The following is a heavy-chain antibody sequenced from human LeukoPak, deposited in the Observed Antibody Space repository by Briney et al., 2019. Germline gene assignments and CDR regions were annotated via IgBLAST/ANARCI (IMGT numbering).Heavy chain of an antibody. CDR3: ARDPYFGELSPHVYYWYMDV. V-gene: IGHV3-23*01. Sequence: GGSLRLSCAASGFTFSSYAMTWVRQAPGKGLEWVSAISGSGGGTYYADSVKGRFTISRDNAKDSLYLQMNSLRAEDTAVYYCARDPYFGELSPHVYYWYMDVWGKGTTVTISS. CDR1: GFTFSSYA. CDR2: ISGSGGGT. D-gene: IGHD3-10*01. J-gene: IGHJ6*03.